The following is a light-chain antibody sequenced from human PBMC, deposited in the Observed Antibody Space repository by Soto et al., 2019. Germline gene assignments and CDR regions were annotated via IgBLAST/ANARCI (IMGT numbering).Light chain of an antibody. J-gene: IGKJ5*01. CDR3: QQCGSSPIT. V-gene: IGKV3-20*01. Sequence: EIVLTQSPGTLSLSPGERATLSCRASQSVSSSYLAWYQQKPGQAPRLLIYGASFRATGIPDRFSGSGSGTDFTLTISRLEPEDFTVYYCQQCGSSPITFGQGTRLDIK. CDR1: QSVSSSY. CDR2: GAS.